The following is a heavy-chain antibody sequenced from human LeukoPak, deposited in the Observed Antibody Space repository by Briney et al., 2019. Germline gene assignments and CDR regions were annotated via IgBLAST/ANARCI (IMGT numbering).Heavy chain of an antibody. D-gene: IGHD3-9*01. CDR2: IYYSGST. CDR1: GGSISSGDYY. V-gene: IGHV4-30-4*01. CDR3: ARVHYDILTGYDY. J-gene: IGHJ4*02. Sequence: TSETLSLTCTVSGGSISSGDYYWSWIRQPPGKGLEWIGYIYYSGSTYYNPSLKSRVTISVDTSKNQFSLKLSSVTAADTAVYYCARVHYDILTGYDYWGQGTLVTVSS.